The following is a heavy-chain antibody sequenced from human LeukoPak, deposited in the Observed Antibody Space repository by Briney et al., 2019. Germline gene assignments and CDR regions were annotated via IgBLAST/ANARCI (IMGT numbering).Heavy chain of an antibody. Sequence: PGRSLRLSCAASGFTFSSYGMHWVRQAPGKGLEWVAVIWYDGSNKYYADSVKGRFTISRDNSKNTLYLQMNNLRAEDTAVYYCARDPLNYDSSGYIRYYFDYWGQGTLVTVSS. J-gene: IGHJ4*02. V-gene: IGHV3-33*08. CDR3: ARDPLNYDSSGYIRYYFDY. CDR2: IWYDGSNK. D-gene: IGHD3-22*01. CDR1: GFTFSSYG.